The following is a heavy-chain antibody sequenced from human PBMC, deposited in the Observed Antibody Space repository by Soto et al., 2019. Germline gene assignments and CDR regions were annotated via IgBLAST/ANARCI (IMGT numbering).Heavy chain of an antibody. V-gene: IGHV3-30*18. Sequence: QVQLVESGGGVVQPGRSLRLSCAASGFTFSSYGMHWVRQAPGKGLEWVAVISYDGSNKYYADSVKGRFTISRDNSKNPLYLKMNLLRVDDTAVYYCAKDGDLWSGYYTGADDAFDIWGRGTMVTVSS. J-gene: IGHJ3*02. D-gene: IGHD3-3*01. CDR1: GFTFSSYG. CDR2: ISYDGSNK. CDR3: AKDGDLWSGYYTGADDAFDI.